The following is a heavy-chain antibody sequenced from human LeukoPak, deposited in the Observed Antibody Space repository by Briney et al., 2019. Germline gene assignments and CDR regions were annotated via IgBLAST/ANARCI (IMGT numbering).Heavy chain of an antibody. Sequence: ASVKVSCKASGGTFSSYAISWVRQAPGQGLEWMGVINPSGGSTTYAQKFQGRVTMTRDTSTSTLYMEVSSLRSEDTAVYYCALLMVRGPFDYWGQGTLVTVSS. V-gene: IGHV1-46*01. CDR2: INPSGGST. D-gene: IGHD2-8*01. J-gene: IGHJ4*02. CDR1: GGTFSSYA. CDR3: ALLMVRGPFDY.